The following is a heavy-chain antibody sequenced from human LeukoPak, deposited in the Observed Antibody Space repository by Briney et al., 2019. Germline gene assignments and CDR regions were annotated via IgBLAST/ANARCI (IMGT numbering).Heavy chain of an antibody. D-gene: IGHD2-2*03. Sequence: GGSLRLSCAPPGFTFSSYELNWVGRAPGKGLEGVSYISSSGNIIKYADSVKGRFTISRDNTKNSLFLQMNSLRGEDTAVYYCARDLGIVTGFDYWGQGTLVTVSS. CDR1: GFTFSSYE. J-gene: IGHJ4*02. CDR3: ARDLGIVTGFDY. CDR2: ISSSGNII. V-gene: IGHV3-48*03.